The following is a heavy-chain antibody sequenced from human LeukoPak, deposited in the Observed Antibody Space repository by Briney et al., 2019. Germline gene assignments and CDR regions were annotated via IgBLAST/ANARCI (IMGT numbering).Heavy chain of an antibody. CDR2: IYYSGST. Sequence: SETLSLTCAVYGGSFSGYYWSWIRQPPGKGLEWIGSIYYSGSTYYNPSLKSRVTISVDTSKNQFSLELSSVTAADTAVYYCARVSITMVRGVISHDAFDIWGQGTMVTVSS. J-gene: IGHJ3*02. D-gene: IGHD3-10*01. V-gene: IGHV4-34*01. CDR1: GGSFSGYY. CDR3: ARVSITMVRGVISHDAFDI.